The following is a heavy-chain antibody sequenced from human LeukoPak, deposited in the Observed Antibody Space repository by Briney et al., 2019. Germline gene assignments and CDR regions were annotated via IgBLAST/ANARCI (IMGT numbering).Heavy chain of an antibody. J-gene: IGHJ4*02. D-gene: IGHD6-19*01. Sequence: ASVTVSCKASGYTFNNHYMYWVRQAPGQGLEWMGVINPSGGSTSYAQKFQGRVTMTRDTSTRTVYMEVNSLRSEDTAVYYCARQGTYSSAIGMGYWGQGTLVTVSS. V-gene: IGHV1-46*02. CDR1: GYTFNNHY. CDR2: INPSGGST. CDR3: ARQGTYSSAIGMGY.